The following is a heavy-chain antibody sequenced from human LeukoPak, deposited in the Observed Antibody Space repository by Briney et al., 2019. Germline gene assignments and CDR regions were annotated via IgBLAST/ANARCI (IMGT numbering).Heavy chain of an antibody. CDR3: ARDFHTSGYYIY. CDR2: IYYTGST. Sequence: SETLSLTCTVSGGSISNYYWSWIRQPPGKGLEWIGYIYYTGSTNYNPSLKSRVTISVDTSKNQFSLKLSSVSAADTAVYYCARDFHTSGYYIYWGQGTLVTVSS. J-gene: IGHJ4*02. V-gene: IGHV4-59*01. D-gene: IGHD3-22*01. CDR1: GGSISNYY.